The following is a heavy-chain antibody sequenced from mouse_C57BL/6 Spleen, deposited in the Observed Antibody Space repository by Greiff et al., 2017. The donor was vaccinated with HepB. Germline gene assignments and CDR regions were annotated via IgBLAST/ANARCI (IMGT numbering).Heavy chain of an antibody. V-gene: IGHV1-81*01. D-gene: IGHD2-14*01. CDR1: GYTFTSYG. J-gene: IGHJ3*01. CDR2: IYPRSGNT. CDR3: ARLGDRGDY. Sequence: VQLQQSGAELARPGASVKLSCKASGYTFTSYGISWVKQRTGQGLEWIGEIYPRSGNTYYNEKFKGKATLTGDKSSSTAYMELRSLTSEDSAVYFYARLGDRGDYWGQGTLVTVSA.